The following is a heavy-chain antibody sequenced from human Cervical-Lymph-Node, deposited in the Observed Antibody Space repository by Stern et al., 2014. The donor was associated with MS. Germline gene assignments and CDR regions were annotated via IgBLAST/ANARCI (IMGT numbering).Heavy chain of an antibody. Sequence: VQLVQSGSEVKKPGESLKISCKASRDSFTHSWIGWVRQMPGKGLEWMGIIFPADSDTKYGPSFEGQVPFSVDRSPPTASLQWSSLKASDTAIYYCARHHGHSPTPFDSWGQGTRVTVSS. J-gene: IGHJ4*02. CDR2: IFPADSDT. D-gene: IGHD5-24*01. V-gene: IGHV5-51*01. CDR3: ARHHGHSPTPFDS. CDR1: RDSFTHSW.